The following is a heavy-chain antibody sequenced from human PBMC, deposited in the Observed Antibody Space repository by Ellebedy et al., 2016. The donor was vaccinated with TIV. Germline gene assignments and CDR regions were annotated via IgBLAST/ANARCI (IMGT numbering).Heavy chain of an antibody. V-gene: IGHV3-11*01. Sequence: GGSLRLXXAVSGFTLSDYYMSWIRQAPGKGLEWAAYISDGGTIVSYTDSVKGRFTISRDSSRDSLYLHMRSLRAEDTAVHYCARARIDSQDYYYGMDVWGQGTTVTVSS. CDR3: ARARIDSQDYYYGMDV. J-gene: IGHJ6*01. CDR2: ISDGGTIV. CDR1: GFTLSDYY. D-gene: IGHD2/OR15-2a*01.